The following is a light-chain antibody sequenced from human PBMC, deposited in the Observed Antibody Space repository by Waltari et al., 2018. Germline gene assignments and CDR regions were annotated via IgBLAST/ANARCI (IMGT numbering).Light chain of an antibody. CDR1: ESIRSN. Sequence: EIVLTQSPATLSVSPGERATISCRASESIRSNLAWYQQKPGQAPRLLIYATSTRDTGIPARFSGSGSGTEFTLTISSLQSEDFAVYYCQQYDNWPPMYTFGQGTKLEIK. CDR2: ATS. V-gene: IGKV3D-15*01. J-gene: IGKJ2*01. CDR3: QQYDNWPPMYT.